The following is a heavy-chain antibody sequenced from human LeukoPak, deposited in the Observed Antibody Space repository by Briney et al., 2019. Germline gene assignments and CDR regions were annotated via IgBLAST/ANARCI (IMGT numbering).Heavy chain of an antibody. CDR3: ARPRIAARPWDAFDI. CDR2: IYPGDSDT. D-gene: IGHD6-6*01. Sequence: PGESLKISCKGSGYSFTSYWIGWVRQMPGKGLEWMGIIYPGDSDTRYSPSFQGQVTISADKSISTAYLQWGSLKASDTAMYYCARPRIAARPWDAFDIWGQGTMVTVSS. V-gene: IGHV5-51*01. CDR1: GYSFTSYW. J-gene: IGHJ3*02.